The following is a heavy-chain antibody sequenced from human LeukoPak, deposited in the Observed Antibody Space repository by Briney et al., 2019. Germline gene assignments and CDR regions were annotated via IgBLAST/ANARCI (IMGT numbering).Heavy chain of an antibody. V-gene: IGHV3-23*01. CDR1: GFTFSSYA. D-gene: IGHD1-26*01. Sequence: GGSLRLSCAASGFTFSSYAMSWVRQAPGKGLEWVSAISGSGGSTYYADSVKGRFTISRDNSKNTLYLQMNSLRAEDTAVYYCAKRRLSGSSAWDAFDFWGQGTMVTVSS. CDR3: AKRRLSGSSAWDAFDF. CDR2: ISGSGGST. J-gene: IGHJ3*01.